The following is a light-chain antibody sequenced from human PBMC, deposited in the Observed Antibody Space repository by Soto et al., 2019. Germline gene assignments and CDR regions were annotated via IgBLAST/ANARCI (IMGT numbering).Light chain of an antibody. CDR1: QGIGTY. CDR2: TSS. Sequence: AIRMTQAPSSLSASTGDRVTITCRASQGIGTYVAWYQQKPGKAPRLLMYTSSSLESGVPSRFSGSGSGKVFTLTINGLQSEDFATYYCQQYYSYPALTFGGSTQVDI. CDR3: QQYYSYPALT. J-gene: IGKJ4*01. V-gene: IGKV1-8*01.